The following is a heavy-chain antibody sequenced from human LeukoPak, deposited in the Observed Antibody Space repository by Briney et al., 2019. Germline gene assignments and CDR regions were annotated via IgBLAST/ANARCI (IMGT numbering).Heavy chain of an antibody. CDR3: ARNKVATIGSYYYMDV. CDR2: INSDGSST. CDR1: GFAFSSYW. V-gene: IGHV3-74*01. D-gene: IGHD5-12*01. J-gene: IGHJ6*03. Sequence: GGSLRLSCAASGFAFSSYWMHWVRQAPGKGLVWVSRINSDGSSTSYADSVKGRFTISRDNAKNTLYLQMNSLRAEDTAVYYCARNKVATIGSYYYMDVWGKGTTVTISS.